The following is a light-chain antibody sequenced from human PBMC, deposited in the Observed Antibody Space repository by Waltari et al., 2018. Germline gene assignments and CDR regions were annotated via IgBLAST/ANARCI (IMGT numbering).Light chain of an antibody. J-gene: IGKJ2*01. V-gene: IGKV1-5*03. CDR3: EHYNGFPYT. CDR2: KAS. Sequence: DIRMTQFPSTLSASVGDRVTITCRASQSVSSWLARYQQKPGKAPKLLIYKASNLESGVPSRFSGSGSGTEFTLTISSLQTDDFATYYCEHYNGFPYTFGQGTRLEI. CDR1: QSVSSW.